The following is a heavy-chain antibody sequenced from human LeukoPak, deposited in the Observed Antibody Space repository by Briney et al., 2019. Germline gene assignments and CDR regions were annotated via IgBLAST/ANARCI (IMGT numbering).Heavy chain of an antibody. J-gene: IGHJ4*02. V-gene: IGHV3-66*01. D-gene: IGHD1/OR15-1a*01. CDR2: IYSGGST. CDR3: ARKQGDYLNY. Sequence: GGSLRLSCAASGFTVSSNYMSWVRQAPGKGLEWVSVIYSGGSTYYADSVKGRFTISRDNAKNSLYLQMNSLRAEDTAVYYCARKQGDYLNYWGQGTLVTVSS. CDR1: GFTVSSNY.